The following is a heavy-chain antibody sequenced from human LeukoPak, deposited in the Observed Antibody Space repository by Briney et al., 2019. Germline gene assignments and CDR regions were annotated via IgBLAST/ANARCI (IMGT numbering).Heavy chain of an antibody. J-gene: IGHJ4*02. CDR2: ISSSSSTV. D-gene: IGHD1-26*01. Sequence: GGSLRLSCAASGFTFSSYSMNWVRQAPGKGLEWVSYISSSSSTVYYADSVKGRFTISRDNSKNTLYLQMNSLRAEDTAVYYCAKDQSGSGSYYGGYYFDYWGQGTLVTVSS. V-gene: IGHV3-48*01. CDR3: AKDQSGSGSYYGGYYFDY. CDR1: GFTFSSYS.